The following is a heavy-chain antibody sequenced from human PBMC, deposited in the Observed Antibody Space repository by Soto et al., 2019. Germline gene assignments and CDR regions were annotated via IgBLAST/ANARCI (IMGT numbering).Heavy chain of an antibody. CDR1: GYTFSSYA. V-gene: IGHV1-69*06. CDR2: IIPIFGTA. D-gene: IGHD6-19*01. CDR3: ARQVAVGGTSIDY. Sequence: ASVKVSCKASGYTFSSYAISWVRQAPGRGLEWMGGIIPIFGTANYAQKFQGRVTITADTSTSTAYMELSSLRSEDTAVYYCARQVAVGGTSIDYWGQGTLVTVSS. J-gene: IGHJ4*02.